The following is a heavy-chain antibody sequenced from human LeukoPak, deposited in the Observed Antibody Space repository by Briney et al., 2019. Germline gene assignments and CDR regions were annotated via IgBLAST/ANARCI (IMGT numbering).Heavy chain of an antibody. J-gene: IGHJ4*02. V-gene: IGHV3-53*01. CDR2: IYSGGST. CDR1: GFTVSSNY. Sequence: GGSLRLSCAASGFTVSSNYMSWVRQAPGKGLEWVSVIYSGGSTYYADSVKGRFTISKDNSKNTLYLQMNSLRAEDTAVYYCAIYYGSGTEGYWGQGTLVTVSS. D-gene: IGHD3-10*01. CDR3: AIYYGSGTEGY.